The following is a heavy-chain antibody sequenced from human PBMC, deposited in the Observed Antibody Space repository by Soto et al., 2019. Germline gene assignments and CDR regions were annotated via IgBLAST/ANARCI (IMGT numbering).Heavy chain of an antibody. CDR1: GDSVSSNSAA. J-gene: IGHJ3*02. V-gene: IGHV6-1*01. CDR3: ARSVEMATGRAFDI. D-gene: IGHD5-12*01. Sequence: PSQTLSLTCAISGDSVSSNSAAWNLIRQSPSRGLEWLGRTYYRSKWYNDYAVSVKSRITINPDTSKNQFSLQLNSVTPEDTAVYYCARSVEMATGRAFDIWGQGTMVTVSS. CDR2: TYYRSKWYN.